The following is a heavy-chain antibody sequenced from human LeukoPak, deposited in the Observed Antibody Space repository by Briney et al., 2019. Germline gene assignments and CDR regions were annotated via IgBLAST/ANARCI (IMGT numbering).Heavy chain of an antibody. CDR2: ISGSGGNT. V-gene: IGHV3-23*01. D-gene: IGHD2/OR15-2a*01. CDR1: GFTFINYA. J-gene: IGHJ6*03. Sequence: AGGSLRLSCEASGFTFINYAMTWVRQAPGKGLEWVSAISGSGGNTYYADSVKGRFTISRDNSKNTLYLQMNSLRAEDTALYYCAKPREKYYYYYMDVWGKGTTVTVSS. CDR3: AKPREKYYYYYMDV.